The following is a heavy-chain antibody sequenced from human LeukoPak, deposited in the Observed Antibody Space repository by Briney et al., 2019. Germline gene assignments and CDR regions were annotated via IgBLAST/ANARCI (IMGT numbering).Heavy chain of an antibody. CDR3: ARHGDRVSDFVYGFEI. V-gene: IGHV4-39*01. Sequence: PSETLSLTCTVSGYSISSSSHSWDWIRQPPGKGLEWIGSFSYSETTYYNPSLKSRVTISVDTSTNQVSLRLLSLTAADTAVYYCARHGDRVSDFVYGFEIWGHGTMVTVSS. CDR2: FSYSETT. J-gene: IGHJ3*02. CDR1: GYSISSSSHS. D-gene: IGHD3-16*01.